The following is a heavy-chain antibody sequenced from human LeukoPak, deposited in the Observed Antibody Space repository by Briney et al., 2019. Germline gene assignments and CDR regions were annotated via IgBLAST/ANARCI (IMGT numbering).Heavy chain of an antibody. D-gene: IGHD3-3*01. CDR3: ARGWYYDFWSGYFTPLDS. V-gene: IGHV4-39*07. CDR2: IYYSVST. CDR1: GASISSTNNF. J-gene: IGHJ4*02. Sequence: PSETLSLTCTVSGASISSTNNFWGWIRQTPGKGLEWIATIYYSVSTYYNPSLKSRLSISVDTSKNQFSLKLSSVTAADTAVYYCARGWYYDFWSGYFTPLDSWGQGTLVTVSS.